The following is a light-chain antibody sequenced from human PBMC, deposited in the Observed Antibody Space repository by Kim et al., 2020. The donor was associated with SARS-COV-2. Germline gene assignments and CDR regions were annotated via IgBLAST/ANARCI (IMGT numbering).Light chain of an antibody. CDR3: AAWDDSLNGPV. Sequence: QRVTISCSGSSSNIGNNAVNWYQQLPGKAPKLLIYYDDLLPSGVSDRFSGSKSGTSASLAISGLQSEDEADYYCAAWDDSLNGPVFGGSTKVTVL. J-gene: IGLJ2*01. CDR1: SSNIGNNA. CDR2: YDD. V-gene: IGLV1-36*01.